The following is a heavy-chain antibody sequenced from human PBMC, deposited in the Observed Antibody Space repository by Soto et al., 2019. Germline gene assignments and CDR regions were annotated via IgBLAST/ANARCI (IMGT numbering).Heavy chain of an antibody. V-gene: IGHV4-59*01. Sequence: SETLSLTCTVSGGSISSYYWSWIRQPPGKGLEWIGYIYYSGSTNYNPSLKSRVTISVDTSKNQFSMKLGSVTAADTAVYYCARSIYRGFDPWGQGTHVTVSS. CDR3: ARSIYRGFDP. J-gene: IGHJ5*02. CDR1: GGSISSYY. CDR2: IYYSGST.